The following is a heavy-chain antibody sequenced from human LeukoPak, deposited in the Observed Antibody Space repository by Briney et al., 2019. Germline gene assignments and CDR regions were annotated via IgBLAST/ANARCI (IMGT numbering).Heavy chain of an antibody. Sequence: PSQTLSLTCTVSGGSISSGSYYWSWIRQPAGKGLEWIGRIYTSGSTNYNPSLKSRVTISVDTSKNQFSLKLSCVTAADTAVYYCARVRNMTTVTTHRGNFDYWGQGTLVTVSS. CDR3: ARVRNMTTVTTHRGNFDY. CDR2: IYTSGST. J-gene: IGHJ4*02. D-gene: IGHD4-17*01. V-gene: IGHV4-61*02. CDR1: GGSISSGSYY.